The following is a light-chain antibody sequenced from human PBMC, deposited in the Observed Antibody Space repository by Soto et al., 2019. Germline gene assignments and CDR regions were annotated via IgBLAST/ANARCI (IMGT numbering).Light chain of an antibody. CDR3: PQYGSSPRT. V-gene: IGKV3-20*01. Sequence: EIVLTQSPGTLSLSPGERATLSCRASQSVSSYLAWYQQKPGQAPRLLIYGASSRATGIPDRFSGSGSGTDFTLTISRLEPEDFAVYYCPQYGSSPRTFGKGTKVDI. J-gene: IGKJ1*01. CDR1: QSVSSY. CDR2: GAS.